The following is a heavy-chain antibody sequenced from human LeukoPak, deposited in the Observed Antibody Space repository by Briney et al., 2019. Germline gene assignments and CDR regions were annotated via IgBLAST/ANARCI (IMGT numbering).Heavy chain of an antibody. J-gene: IGHJ6*02. V-gene: IGHV4-30-2*01. Sequence: SETLSLTCAVSGGSISSGGYSWSWIRQPPGKGLEWIGYIYHSGSTYYNPSLKSRVTISVDRSKNQFSLKLSSVTAADTAVYYCVRVNSYGPPYYYYGMDVWGQGTTVTVSS. CDR1: GGSISSGGYS. D-gene: IGHD5-18*01. CDR3: VRVNSYGPPYYYYGMDV. CDR2: IYHSGST.